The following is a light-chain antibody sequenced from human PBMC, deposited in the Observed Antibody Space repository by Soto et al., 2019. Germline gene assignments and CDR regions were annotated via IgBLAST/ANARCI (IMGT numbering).Light chain of an antibody. V-gene: IGLV2-11*01. CDR3: CSYAGSYTHYV. CDR1: SSDVGDYNY. J-gene: IGLJ1*01. CDR2: DVS. Sequence: QSALTQPRSVSGSPGQSVTISCTGTSSDVGDYNYVSWYQQHPGKAPKLMIYDVSKRPSGVPDRFSGSKSGNTASLTISGLQAEDGADYYCCSYAGSYTHYVFGTGTKLTVL.